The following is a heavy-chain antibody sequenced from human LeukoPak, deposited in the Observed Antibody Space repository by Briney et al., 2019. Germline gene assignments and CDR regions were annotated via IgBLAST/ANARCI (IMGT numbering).Heavy chain of an antibody. D-gene: IGHD2-21*02. Sequence: ASVKVSCKACPYTHIQSITHSVGQAPGQGLAWMGRINPNSGATKYAQKFEGRVTMTRDTTSHTAYMALSRLRSAHTPGHYFARDAYRLIFPTLGPDSTTHLDPWGQGTLVTVSS. J-gene: IGHJ5*02. V-gene: IGHV1-2*06. CDR2: INPNSGAT. CDR1: PYTHIQSI. CDR3: ARDAYRLIFPTLGPDSTTHLDP.